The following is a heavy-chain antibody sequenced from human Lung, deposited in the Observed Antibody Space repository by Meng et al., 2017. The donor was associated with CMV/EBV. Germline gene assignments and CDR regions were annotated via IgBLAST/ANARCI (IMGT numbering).Heavy chain of an antibody. Sequence: GEXXKISCAASGFTVSGNYMNWVRQAPGKGLEWVSVIYSGGSTYYADSVKGRLTISRDNSKNTLYLQMNSLRAEDTAVYYCARDSYGMDVWGQGTTVTVSS. CDR2: IYSGGST. CDR3: ARDSYGMDV. V-gene: IGHV3-53*01. J-gene: IGHJ6*02. CDR1: GFTVSGNY.